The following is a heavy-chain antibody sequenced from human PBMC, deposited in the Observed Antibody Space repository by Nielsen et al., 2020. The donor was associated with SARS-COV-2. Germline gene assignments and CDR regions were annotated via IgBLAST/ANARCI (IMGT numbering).Heavy chain of an antibody. CDR2: VSHSGSI. J-gene: IGHJ6*03. V-gene: IGHV4-4*02. CDR3: ARGDLVVVPSPILGLGPFFYYFYLDV. Sequence: SETLSLTCAVSGGSVSSNDWWTWVRQSPGKGLEWIGEVSHSGSINYNPSLKSRVTLSMDKSKRQFSLRLTSVSAADTAVYFCARGDLVVVPSPILGLGPFFYYFYLDVWGPGTTVTVSS. D-gene: IGHD2-2*01. CDR1: GGSVSSNDW.